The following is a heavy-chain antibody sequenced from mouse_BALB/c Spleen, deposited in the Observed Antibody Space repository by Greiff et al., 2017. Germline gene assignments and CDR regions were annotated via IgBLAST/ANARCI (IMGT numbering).Heavy chain of an antibody. CDR1: GFTFTDYY. J-gene: IGHJ3*01. CDR3: ARDDYYGSSYTWFAY. CDR2: IRNKANGYTT. Sequence: EVKLMESGGGLVQPGGSLRLSCATSGFTFTDYYMSWVRQPPGKALEWLGFIRNKANGYTTEYSASVKGRFTISRDNSQSILYLQMNTLRAEDSATYYCARDDYYGSSYTWFAYWGQGTLVTVSA. D-gene: IGHD1-1*01. V-gene: IGHV7-3*02.